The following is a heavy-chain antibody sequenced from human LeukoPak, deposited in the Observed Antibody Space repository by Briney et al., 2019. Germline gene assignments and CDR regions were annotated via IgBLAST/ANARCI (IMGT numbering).Heavy chain of an antibody. J-gene: IGHJ4*02. Sequence: KSSGTLSLTCTVSGDSMNGLSWSWIRQSPGKGLEWIAYIYDTGNTNTSPSLKSRVTLSVDTSKKQFSLRLSSVTAADTAVYYCARGVRVGFSSYYFDYWGQGTLVTVSS. CDR3: ARGVRVGFSSYYFDY. V-gene: IGHV4-59*11. D-gene: IGHD6-6*01. CDR1: GDSMNGLS. CDR2: IYDTGNT.